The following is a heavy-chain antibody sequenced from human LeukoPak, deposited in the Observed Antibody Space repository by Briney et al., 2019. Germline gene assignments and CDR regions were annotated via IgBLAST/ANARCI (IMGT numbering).Heavy chain of an antibody. V-gene: IGHV3-21*01. J-gene: IGHJ4*02. CDR2: ISSGSGYI. CDR1: GFTFSSYS. CDR3: ARGYGDYGKYYFDS. D-gene: IGHD4-17*01. Sequence: PGGSLRLSCAASGFTFSSYSMNWVRQAPGKGLEWVSSISSGSGYIYYADSVKGRFTISRDNAKNSLYLQMNSLRAEDTAVYYCARGYGDYGKYYFDSWGQGTLVTVSS.